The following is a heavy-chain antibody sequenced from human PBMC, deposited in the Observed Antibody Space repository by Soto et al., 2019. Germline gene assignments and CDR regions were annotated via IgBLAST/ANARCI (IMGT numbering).Heavy chain of an antibody. D-gene: IGHD1-7*01. Sequence: EVQLVESGGGLVKPGGSLRLSCAASGFSFSSDSMGWVRQAPGKGLEWVSSISSSGSLMNYADSVKGRFTISRDNAKNSLSLQMTSLKDEDTAVYYCARDPPTGSTLDWFDSWGQGTLVTVSS. CDR3: ARDPPTGSTLDWFDS. CDR1: GFSFSSDS. J-gene: IGHJ5*01. CDR2: ISSSGSLM. V-gene: IGHV3-21*01.